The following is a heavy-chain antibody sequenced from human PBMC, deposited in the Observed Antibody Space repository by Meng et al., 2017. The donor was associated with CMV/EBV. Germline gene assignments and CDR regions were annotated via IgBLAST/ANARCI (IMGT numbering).Heavy chain of an antibody. V-gene: IGHV3-9*01. CDR3: AKEGGIAVADNYYYYGMDV. D-gene: IGHD6-19*01. CDR1: GVTFDEYA. J-gene: IGHJ6*02. CDR2: ISWNSGSI. Sequence: LTRAASGVTFDEYAMHWVRQAPGKGLEWVSGISWNSGSIGYADSVKGRFTISRDNAKNSLYLQMNSLRAEDTALYYCAKEGGIAVADNYYYYGMDVWGQGTTVTVSS.